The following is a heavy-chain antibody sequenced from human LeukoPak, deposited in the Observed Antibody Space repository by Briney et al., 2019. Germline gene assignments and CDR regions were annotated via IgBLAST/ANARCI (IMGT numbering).Heavy chain of an antibody. CDR3: ARDEGCSSTSCLFDY. CDR2: INPSGGST. Sequence: VASVKVSCKASGYTFTSYYMHWVRQAPGQGLEWMGIINPSGGSTNYAQKFQGRVTMTRDMSTSTVYMELSSLRSEDTAVYYCARDEGCSSTSCLFDYCGQGTLVTVSS. D-gene: IGHD2-2*01. V-gene: IGHV1-46*01. CDR1: GYTFTSYY. J-gene: IGHJ4*02.